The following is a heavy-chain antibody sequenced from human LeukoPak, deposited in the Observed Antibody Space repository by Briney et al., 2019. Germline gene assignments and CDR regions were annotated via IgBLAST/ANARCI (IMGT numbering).Heavy chain of an antibody. CDR1: GGSISSYY. J-gene: IGHJ4*02. CDR2: IYYSGST. Sequence: SETLSLTCTVSGGSISSYYWSWIRQPPGKGLEWIGYIYYSGSTKYNPSLKRRVTISVDTSKNQFSLRLTSVTAADTAVYYCARLGIGVVPSAMLGDYYFDYWGQGTLVTVSS. V-gene: IGHV4-59*08. CDR3: ARLGIGVVPSAMLGDYYFDY. D-gene: IGHD2-2*01.